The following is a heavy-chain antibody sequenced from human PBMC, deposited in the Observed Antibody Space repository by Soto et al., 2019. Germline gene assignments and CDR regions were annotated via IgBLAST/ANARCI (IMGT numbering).Heavy chain of an antibody. J-gene: IGHJ5*02. V-gene: IGHV1-24*01. Sequence: ASVTVSCTVSGYTITELSMHCVRQAPGKGLEWMGGFDPEDGETIYAQKFQGRVTMTEDTSTDTAYMELSSLRSEDTAVYYCATTVTTPGRFDPWGQGTLVTVSS. CDR3: ATTVTTPGRFDP. D-gene: IGHD4-17*01. CDR1: GYTITELS. CDR2: FDPEDGET.